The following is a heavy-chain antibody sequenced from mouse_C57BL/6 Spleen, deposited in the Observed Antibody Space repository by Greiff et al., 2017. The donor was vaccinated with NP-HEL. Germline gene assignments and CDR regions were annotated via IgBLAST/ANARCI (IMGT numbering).Heavy chain of an antibody. CDR2: INPSTGGT. J-gene: IGHJ4*01. Sequence: DVQLQESGPELVKPGASVKISCKASGYSFTGYYMNWVKQSPEKSLEWIGEINPSTGGTTYNQKFKAKATLTVDKSSSTAYMQLKSLTSEDSAVYYCAILYDSYAMDYWGQGTSGTVSS. D-gene: IGHD2-3*01. CDR3: AILYDSYAMDY. V-gene: IGHV1-42*01. CDR1: GYSFTGYY.